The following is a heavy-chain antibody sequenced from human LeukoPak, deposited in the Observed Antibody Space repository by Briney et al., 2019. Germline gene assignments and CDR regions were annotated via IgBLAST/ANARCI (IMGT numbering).Heavy chain of an antibody. V-gene: IGHV3-30*02. D-gene: IGHD1-14*01. CDR2: IRHDESYR. Sequence: PGGSLRLSCVTSGFIFNNYGMHWVRQAPGKGLEWVTFIRHDESYRFYVDSVKGRFTVSRDNSRNTLYLQMNGLRAEDTAVYYCANDNRDNWFDPWGQGTLVTVSS. J-gene: IGHJ5*02. CDR3: ANDNRDNWFDP. CDR1: GFIFNNYG.